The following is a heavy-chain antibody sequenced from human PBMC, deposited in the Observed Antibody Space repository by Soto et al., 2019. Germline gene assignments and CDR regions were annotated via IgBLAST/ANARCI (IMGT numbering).Heavy chain of an antibody. D-gene: IGHD3-9*01. J-gene: IGHJ4*02. CDR3: ARLDGAYYDILTGYYYFDF. Sequence: GESLKISCKGSGYSFTSYWIGWVRQMPGKGLEWMGIIYPGDSDTRYSPSFQGQVTISADKSISTAYLQWSSLKASDTAMYYCARLDGAYYDILTGYYYFDFWGQGTLVTVSS. CDR2: IYPGDSDT. CDR1: GYSFTSYW. V-gene: IGHV5-51*01.